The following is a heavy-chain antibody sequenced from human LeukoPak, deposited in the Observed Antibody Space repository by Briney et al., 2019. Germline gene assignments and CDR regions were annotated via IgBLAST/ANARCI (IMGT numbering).Heavy chain of an antibody. CDR3: AREYSYGFDH. D-gene: IGHD5-18*01. J-gene: IGHJ4*02. Sequence: GGSLRLSCAASRFTFSNYAMHWVRQAPGKGLEWVAVISYDGNNKYYADSVKGRFTISRDNSKNTLYLEMNSLRAEDTAVYYCAREYSYGFDHWGQGTLVTLSS. V-gene: IGHV3-30*04. CDR1: RFTFSNYA. CDR2: ISYDGNNK.